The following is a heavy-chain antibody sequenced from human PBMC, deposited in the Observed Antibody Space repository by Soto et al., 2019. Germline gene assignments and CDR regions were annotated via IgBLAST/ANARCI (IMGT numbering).Heavy chain of an antibody. CDR3: ARYKVGGSGSYYNAWFDP. CDR2: ISNSGST. CDR1: GDSINNAAYH. V-gene: IGHV4-30-4*01. Sequence: SETLSLTCTVSGDSINNAAYHWSWIRQPPGKGLEWIGYISNSGSTFHNPSLRGRLSMSIDTSKNQFSLRLTSVTAADTAVYYCARYKVGGSGSYYNAWFDPWGQGTLVTVSS. D-gene: IGHD3-10*01. J-gene: IGHJ5*02.